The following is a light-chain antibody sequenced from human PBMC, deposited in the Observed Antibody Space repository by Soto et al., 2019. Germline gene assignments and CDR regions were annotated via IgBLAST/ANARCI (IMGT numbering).Light chain of an antibody. CDR2: EAI. CDR3: CSFAGSSTYV. CDR1: SSDVGRYSL. Sequence: QSVLTQPASGSGSPGQSITISCTGTSSDVGRYSLVSWYQQHPGKAPKLIIFEAIKRPSGVSNRFSGSKSGNTASLTISGLQAEDEADYYCCSFAGSSTYVFGTGTKLTVL. V-gene: IGLV2-23*01. J-gene: IGLJ1*01.